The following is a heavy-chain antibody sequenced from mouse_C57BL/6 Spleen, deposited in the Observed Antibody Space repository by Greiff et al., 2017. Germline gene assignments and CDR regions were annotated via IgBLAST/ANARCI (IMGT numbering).Heavy chain of an antibody. D-gene: IGHD2-2*01. Sequence: QVHVKQPGAELVKPGASVTLSCKASGYTFTSSWMHWVKQRPGRGLEWIGRIDPTSGGTKYNEKFKRKATLTVDKPSSTAYMQLSSLTSEDSAVYGCARGCYGYYYAMDYWGQGTSVTVSS. V-gene: IGHV1-72*01. J-gene: IGHJ4*01. CDR2: IDPTSGGT. CDR1: GYTFTSSW. CDR3: ARGCYGYYYAMDY.